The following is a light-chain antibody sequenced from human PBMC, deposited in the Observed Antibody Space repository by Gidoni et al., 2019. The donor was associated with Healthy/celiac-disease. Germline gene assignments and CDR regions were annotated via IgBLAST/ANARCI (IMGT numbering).Light chain of an antibody. CDR2: GAS. CDR3: QQYNNWPPLT. CDR1: QTVSSN. V-gene: IGKV3-15*01. Sequence: ERVMTQSPATLPVSTGERATLSCRASQTVSSNLAWYQQKPGQAPRLLIYGASTRATGIPARFSGSGSGTEFTLTISSLQSEDFAVYYCQQYNNWPPLTFGGGTKVDIK. J-gene: IGKJ4*01.